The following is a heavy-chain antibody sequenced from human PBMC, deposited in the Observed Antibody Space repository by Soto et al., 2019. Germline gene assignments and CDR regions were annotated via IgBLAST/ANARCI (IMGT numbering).Heavy chain of an antibody. CDR2: ISAYNGNT. Sequence: ASVKVSCKASGYTFTSYGISWVRQAPGQGLEWMGWISAYNGNTNYAQKLQGRVTMTTDTSTSTAYMELRSLRSDDTAVYYCARGGIFGVVASVSYFDYWGQGALVTVSS. V-gene: IGHV1-18*01. CDR3: ARGGIFGVVASVSYFDY. CDR1: GYTFTSYG. J-gene: IGHJ4*02. D-gene: IGHD3-3*01.